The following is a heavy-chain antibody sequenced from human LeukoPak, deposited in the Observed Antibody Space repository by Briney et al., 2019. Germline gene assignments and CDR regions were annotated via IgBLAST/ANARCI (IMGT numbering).Heavy chain of an antibody. J-gene: IGHJ4*02. V-gene: IGHV3-30-3*01. CDR1: GFTFSSYA. D-gene: IGHD5-18*01. CDR3: ARDTAMVTSYVDY. Sequence: GGSLRLSCAASGFTFSSYAMHWVRQAPGKGLEWVAVISCDGSNKYYADSVKGRFTISRDNSKNTLYLQMNSPRAEDTAVYYCARDTAMVTSYVDYWGQGTLVTVSS. CDR2: ISCDGSNK.